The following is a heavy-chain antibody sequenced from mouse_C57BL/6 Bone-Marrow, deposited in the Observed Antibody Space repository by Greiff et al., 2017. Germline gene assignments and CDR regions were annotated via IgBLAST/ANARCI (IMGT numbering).Heavy chain of an antibody. V-gene: IGHV5-4*01. CDR3: ARDNFWFAY. D-gene: IGHD1-3*01. CDR1: GFTFSSYA. CDR2: ISDGGSYT. J-gene: IGHJ3*01. Sequence: EVQLVESGGGLVKPGGSLTLSCAASGFTFSSYAMSWVRQTPEKRLEWVATISDGGSYTYYPDNVKGRFTISRDNAKNNLYLQKSHLKSEDTAMYYCARDNFWFAYWGQGTLVTVSA.